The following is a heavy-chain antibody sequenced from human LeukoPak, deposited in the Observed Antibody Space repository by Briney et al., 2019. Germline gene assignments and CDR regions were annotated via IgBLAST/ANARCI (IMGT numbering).Heavy chain of an antibody. D-gene: IGHD3-22*01. V-gene: IGHV3-30*01. J-gene: IGHJ4*02. CDR3: ASRSVSSGPYDY. Sequence: GESLKISCAASGFTFSSYAMHWVRQAPGKGLEWVAVISYDGSNKYYADSVKGRFTISRDNSKNTLYLQMNSLRAEDTAVYYCASRSVSSGPYDYWGQGTLVTVSS. CDR1: GFTFSSYA. CDR2: ISYDGSNK.